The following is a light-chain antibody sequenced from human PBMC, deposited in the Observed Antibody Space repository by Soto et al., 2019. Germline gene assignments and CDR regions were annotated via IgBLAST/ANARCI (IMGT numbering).Light chain of an antibody. CDR3: QQSYSTLVGA. CDR1: QSISSY. J-gene: IGKJ1*01. CDR2: AAS. Sequence: DIQMTQSPSSLSASVGDRVTITVGASQSISSYLNWYQQKPGKAPKLLIYAASSLQSGVPSRFSGSGSGTDFTLTISSPQPEDFATYYCQQSYSTLVGAFGQGTKVDIK. V-gene: IGKV1-39*01.